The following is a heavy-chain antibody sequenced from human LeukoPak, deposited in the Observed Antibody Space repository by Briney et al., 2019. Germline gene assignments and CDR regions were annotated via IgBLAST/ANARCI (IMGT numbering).Heavy chain of an antibody. V-gene: IGHV4-30-4*01. Sequence: SETLSLTCTVSGGSISSGDYYWSWIRQPPGKGLEWIGYIYYSGSTYYNPSLKGRVTISVDTSKNQFSLKLSSVTAADTAVYYCARLVATIYNWFDPWGQGTLVTVSS. J-gene: IGHJ5*02. CDR2: IYYSGST. D-gene: IGHD5-12*01. CDR1: GGSISSGDYY. CDR3: ARLVATIYNWFDP.